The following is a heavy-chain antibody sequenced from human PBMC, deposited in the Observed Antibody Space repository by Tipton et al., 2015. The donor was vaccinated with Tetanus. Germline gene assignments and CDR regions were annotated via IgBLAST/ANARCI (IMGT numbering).Heavy chain of an antibody. CDR2: LSGSEKDP. CDR1: GFTFSSYA. Sequence: SLRLSCAASGFTFSSYAMHWVRQAPGKGLEWVSSLSGSEKDPYNKDSVKGRFTVSRDDSKNTLYLQLSSLRVEDTAVYYCVKHLIPGRAYFDAWGLGTLFTVSS. J-gene: IGHJ4*02. D-gene: IGHD2-2*01. CDR3: VKHLIPGRAYFDA. V-gene: IGHV3-23*01.